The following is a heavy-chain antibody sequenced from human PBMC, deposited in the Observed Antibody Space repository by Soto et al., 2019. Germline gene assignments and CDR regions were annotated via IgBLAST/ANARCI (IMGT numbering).Heavy chain of an antibody. CDR1: GGSISSGGYY. Sequence: SETLSLTCTVSGGSISSGGYYWKWIRQPPGKGLEWIGYIYYSGSTNYNPSLKSRVTISVDTSKNQFSLKLSSVTAADTAVYYCARGRPQKGGYCSSTSCYSYYYYYMDVWGKGTTVTVSS. D-gene: IGHD2-2*01. J-gene: IGHJ6*03. V-gene: IGHV4-61*08. CDR2: IYYSGST. CDR3: ARGRPQKGGYCSSTSCYSYYYYYMDV.